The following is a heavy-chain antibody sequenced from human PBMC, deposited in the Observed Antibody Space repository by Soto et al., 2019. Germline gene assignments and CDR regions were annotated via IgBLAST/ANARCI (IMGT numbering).Heavy chain of an antibody. CDR3: AKDKQQLVPGWFDP. D-gene: IGHD6-13*01. CDR1: GFTFDDYA. V-gene: IGHV3-23*01. Sequence: PGGSLRLSCAASGFTFDDYAMHWVRQAPGKGLEWVSAISGSGGSTYYADSVKGRFTISRDNSKNTLYLQMNSLRAEDTAVYYCAKDKQQLVPGWFDPWGQGTLVTVSS. CDR2: ISGSGGST. J-gene: IGHJ5*02.